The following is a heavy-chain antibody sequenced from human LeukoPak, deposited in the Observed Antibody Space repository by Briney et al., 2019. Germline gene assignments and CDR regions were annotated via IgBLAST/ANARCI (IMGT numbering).Heavy chain of an antibody. D-gene: IGHD5-24*01. CDR3: ARVADGDKYGGRDY. CDR1: GFTFSSYA. V-gene: IGHV3-23*01. CDR2: ISGSGLST. Sequence: GGSLRLSCAASGFTFSSYAMSWVRQAPGKGLEWVSTISGSGLSTYYADSVKGRFTISRDNSNNTLYLQMNSLRVEDTAVYYCARVADGDKYGGRDYWGQGALVIVSS. J-gene: IGHJ4*02.